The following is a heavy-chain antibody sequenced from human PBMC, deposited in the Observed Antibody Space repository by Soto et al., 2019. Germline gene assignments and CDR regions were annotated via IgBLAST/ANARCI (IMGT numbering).Heavy chain of an antibody. CDR3: ARCETLDAINLDF. D-gene: IGHD3-3*01. CDR2: ISSSGSTI. J-gene: IGHJ4*02. CDR1: GFTFSSYE. V-gene: IGHV3-48*03. Sequence: EVQLVESGGGLVQPGGSLRLSCAASGFTFSSYEMNWVRQAPGKGLEWVSYISSSGSTIYYADSVKGRFTISRHNAKNSLYLQMNSLRAEDTAVYYCARCETLDAINLDFWGQGTLVTVSS.